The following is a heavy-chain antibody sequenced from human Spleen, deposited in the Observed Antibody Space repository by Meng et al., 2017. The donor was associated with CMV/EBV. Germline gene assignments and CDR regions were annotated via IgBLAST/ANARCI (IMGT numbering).Heavy chain of an antibody. V-gene: IGHV1-2*02. CDR3: ARIVGATTGWFDP. J-gene: IGHJ5*02. CDR2: INPNSGGT. D-gene: IGHD1-26*01. CDR1: GGTFSSYA. Sequence: QGQLVQAGAEVKKPGHSVKVACKASGGTFSSYAISWVRQAPGQGLEWMGWINPNSGGTNYAQKFQGRVTMTRDTSISTAYMELRRLRSDATAVYYCARIVGATTGWFDPWGQGTLVTVSS.